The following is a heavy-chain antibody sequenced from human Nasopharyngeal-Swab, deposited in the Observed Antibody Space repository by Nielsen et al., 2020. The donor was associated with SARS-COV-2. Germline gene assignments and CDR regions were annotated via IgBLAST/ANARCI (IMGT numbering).Heavy chain of an antibody. Sequence: WIRQPPGKGLEWIGRIYYSGSTYYNASLKSRVTISVDTSKNQFSLKMVSVTAADTAVYYCARPNTPEDIVVVPAAIAFDIWGQGTMVTVSS. CDR3: ARPNTPEDIVVVPAAIAFDI. D-gene: IGHD2-2*01. V-gene: IGHV4-39*01. J-gene: IGHJ3*02. CDR2: IYYSGST.